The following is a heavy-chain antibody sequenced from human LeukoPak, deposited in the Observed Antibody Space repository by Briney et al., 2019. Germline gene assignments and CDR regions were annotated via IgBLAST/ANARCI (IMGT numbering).Heavy chain of an antibody. J-gene: IGHJ5*02. V-gene: IGHV3-53*01. CDR3: ARDAPQVPAAGVLAS. D-gene: IGHD6-13*01. CDR1: GFTFSNHA. CDR2: MYSRGDT. Sequence: GGSLRLSCAASGFTFSNHAMSWVRQAPGKGLEWVSVMYSRGDTYYANSVKGRFTFSRDISKNTLYLQMNGLRAEDTAMYYCARDAPQVPAAGVLASWGQGTLVIVSS.